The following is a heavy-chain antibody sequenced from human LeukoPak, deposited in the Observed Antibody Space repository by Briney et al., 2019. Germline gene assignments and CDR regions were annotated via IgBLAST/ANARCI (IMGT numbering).Heavy chain of an antibody. CDR3: ARDLGYCSTTSCAMAFDI. CDR1: GGSISSGDYY. D-gene: IGHD2-2*01. Sequence: PSETLSLTCTVSGGSISSGDYYWSWIRQPPGKGLEWIGYIYYTGSTNYNPSLKSRVTISVDTSKKQFSLKLSSVTAADTAVCYCARDLGYCSTTSCAMAFDIWGQGTMVTVSS. J-gene: IGHJ3*02. CDR2: IYYTGST. V-gene: IGHV4-61*08.